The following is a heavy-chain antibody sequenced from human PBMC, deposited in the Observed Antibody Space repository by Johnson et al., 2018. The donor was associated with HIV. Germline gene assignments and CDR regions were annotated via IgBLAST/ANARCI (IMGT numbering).Heavy chain of an antibody. CDR1: GFTFSSYA. D-gene: IGHD3-10*01. V-gene: IGHV3-30*04. J-gene: IGHJ3*02. CDR2: ISYDGSNK. Sequence: VESGGGVVQPGRSLRLSCAASGFTFSSYAMHWVRQAPGKGLEWVAVISYDGSNKYYADSVKGRFTISRDNSKNTLYLQMNSLRAEETAVYYCAREGYYGSGSYNAFDIWGQGTMVTVSS. CDR3: AREGYYGSGSYNAFDI.